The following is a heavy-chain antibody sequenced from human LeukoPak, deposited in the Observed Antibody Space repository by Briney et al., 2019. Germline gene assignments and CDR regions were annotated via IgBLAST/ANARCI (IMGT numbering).Heavy chain of an antibody. CDR3: AKLLDYYDSSQTY. CDR1: GFTFDDYG. Sequence: PGGSLRLSCAASGFTFDDYGMSWVRQAPGKGLEWVSAINWNGGSTGYADSVKGRFTISRDNSKNTLYLQMNSLRAEDTAVYYCAKLLDYYDSSQTYWGQGTLVTVSS. V-gene: IGHV3-20*04. J-gene: IGHJ4*02. CDR2: INWNGGST. D-gene: IGHD3-22*01.